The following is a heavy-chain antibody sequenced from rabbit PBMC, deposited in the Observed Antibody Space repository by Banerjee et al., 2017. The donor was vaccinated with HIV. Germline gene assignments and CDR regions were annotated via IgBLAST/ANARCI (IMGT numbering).Heavy chain of an antibody. Sequence: QSLEESGGDLVKPGASLTLTCTASGFSFSSSYYMCWVRQAPGKGLEWIACIYTANGSTYYASWAKGRFTISKTSSTTVTLQMTSLTVADTATYFCARATGYAGYGYSYYFNLWGQGTLVTVS. CDR3: ARATGYAGYGYSYYFNL. D-gene: IGHD8-1*01. CDR1: GFSFSSSYY. CDR2: IYTANGST. V-gene: IGHV1S40*01. J-gene: IGHJ4*01.